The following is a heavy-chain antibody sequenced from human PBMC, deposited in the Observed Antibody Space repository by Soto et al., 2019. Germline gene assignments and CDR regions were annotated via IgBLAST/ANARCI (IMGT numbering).Heavy chain of an antibody. V-gene: IGHV4-31*03. Sequence: PSETLSLTCTVSGGSISSGGYYWSWIRQHPGKGLEWIGYIYYSGSTYYNPSLKSRVTISVDTSKNQFSLKLSSVTAADTAVYYCARDRKYYYGSGSYSEAGYYYYYGMDVWGQGTTVTVSS. D-gene: IGHD3-10*01. CDR3: ARDRKYYYGSGSYSEAGYYYYYGMDV. CDR1: GGSISSGGYY. J-gene: IGHJ6*02. CDR2: IYYSGST.